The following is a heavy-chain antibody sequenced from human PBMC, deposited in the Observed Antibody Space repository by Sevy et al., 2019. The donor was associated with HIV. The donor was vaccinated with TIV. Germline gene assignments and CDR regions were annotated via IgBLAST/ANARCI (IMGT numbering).Heavy chain of an antibody. D-gene: IGHD4-17*01. CDR2: ISGSDGAI. V-gene: IGHV3-11*01. CDR3: AREHAKDGDLGDYYYFAMDV. Sequence: GGSLRLSCVASGFTFSDYYMSWIRQAPGKGLEWVSYISGSDGAIYYADSVKGRFTISRDNTKNSLYLQMTSLTAEDTAVYYCAREHAKDGDLGDYYYFAMDVWGQGTTVTVSS. J-gene: IGHJ6*02. CDR1: GFTFSDYY.